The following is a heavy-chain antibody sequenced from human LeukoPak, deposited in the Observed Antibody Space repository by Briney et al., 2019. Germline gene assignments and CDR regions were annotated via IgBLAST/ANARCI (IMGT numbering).Heavy chain of an antibody. V-gene: IGHV1-18*01. CDR3: ATATQPRGYFLH. Sequence: ASVKVSCKASGYTFTTYSHGWVRQAPGQSLEWMGWISVNNGGTNYAQSFQDRVTLTRDTSTNTAYLELRSLRSDDTAIIYCATATQPRGYFLHWGQGTLVTVSS. D-gene: IGHD2-2*01. CDR1: GYTFTTYS. J-gene: IGHJ1*01. CDR2: ISVNNGGT.